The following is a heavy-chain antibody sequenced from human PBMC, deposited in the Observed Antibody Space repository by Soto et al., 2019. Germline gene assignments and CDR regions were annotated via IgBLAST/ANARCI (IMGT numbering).Heavy chain of an antibody. Sequence: QVQLQESGPGLAKPSGTLSLTCSVSGASISSTNWWNWVRQAPGKGPAWIGEILHSGSANYNPSLKSRFTISVDESRNQFSLRLTSVTAADTAVYYCARVLQGCSGTSCYLDIWGQGTMVTASA. D-gene: IGHD2-2*01. CDR1: GASISSTNW. J-gene: IGHJ3*02. V-gene: IGHV4-4*02. CDR3: ARVLQGCSGTSCYLDI. CDR2: ILHSGSA.